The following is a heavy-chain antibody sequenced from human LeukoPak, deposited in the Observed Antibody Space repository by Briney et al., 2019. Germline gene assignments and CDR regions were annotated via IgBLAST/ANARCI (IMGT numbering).Heavy chain of an antibody. CDR1: GFTFHNYG. CDR3: ARDQQRFCSGGTCYLGFEY. Sequence: GGSLRLSCAASGFTFHNYGMHWVRQAQGKGLEWVALIWYDGSNTYYADSVKGRFTISRENSNNTLYLQMNRLRAEDTAVYYCARDQQRFCSGGTCYLGFEYWGQGILVTVSS. J-gene: IGHJ4*02. CDR2: IWYDGSNT. V-gene: IGHV3-33*01. D-gene: IGHD2-15*01.